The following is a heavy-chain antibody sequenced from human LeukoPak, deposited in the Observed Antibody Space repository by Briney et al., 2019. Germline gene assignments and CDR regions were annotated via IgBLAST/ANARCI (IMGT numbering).Heavy chain of an antibody. Sequence: GESLKISCKGSGYSFSSYWIGWVRQMPGKGLEWMGIIYPGDSDTRYSPSFQGQVTISADKSTSTAYLQWSSLKASDTAMYYCARQSLVASTWGLFDYWGQGTLVTVSS. CDR3: ARQSLVASTWGLFDY. D-gene: IGHD6-19*01. CDR1: GYSFSSYW. CDR2: IYPGDSDT. V-gene: IGHV5-51*01. J-gene: IGHJ4*02.